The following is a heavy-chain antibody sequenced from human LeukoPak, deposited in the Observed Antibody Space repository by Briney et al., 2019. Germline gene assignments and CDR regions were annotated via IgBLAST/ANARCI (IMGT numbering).Heavy chain of an antibody. CDR3: ARAGRVRLGELSSDWSF. D-gene: IGHD3-16*02. J-gene: IGHJ4*02. CDR2: IYTSGST. V-gene: IGHV4-4*07. CDR1: GGSLSSYY. Sequence: SETLSLTCTVSGGSLSSYYWSWIRQPAGKGLEWIGRIYTSGSTNYNPSLKSRVTMSVDTSKNQFSLKLSSVTAADTAVYYCARAGRVRLGELSSDWSFWGQGTLVTVSS.